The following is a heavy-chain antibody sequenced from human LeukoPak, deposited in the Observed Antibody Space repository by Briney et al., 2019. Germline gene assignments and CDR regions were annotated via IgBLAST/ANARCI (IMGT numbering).Heavy chain of an antibody. CDR2: IYDSGST. Sequence: PSETLSLTCTVSGGPIDSGGYYWSWIRQPPGKGLECIGYIYDSGSTNYSPSLKSRVSISVDTSRNQFSLKLSSVTAADTAVYYCARHGGSYSFDYWGQGTLVTVSS. CDR3: ARHGGSYSFDY. V-gene: IGHV4-61*08. D-gene: IGHD1-26*01. J-gene: IGHJ4*02. CDR1: GGPIDSGGYY.